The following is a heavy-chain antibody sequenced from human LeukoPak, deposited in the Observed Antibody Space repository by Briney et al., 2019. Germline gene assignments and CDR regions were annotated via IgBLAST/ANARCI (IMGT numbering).Heavy chain of an antibody. J-gene: IGHJ4*02. CDR2: ISSSSSTI. D-gene: IGHD5-24*01. V-gene: IGHV3-48*01. CDR3: ARGLQYRGLGNYFDY. CDR1: GFTFSSYS. Sequence: GGSLRLSCAASGFTFSSYSMNWVRQAPGKGLEWVSYISSSSSTIYYADSVRGRFTISRDNAKNSLYLQMNSLRAEDTAVYYCARGLQYRGLGNYFDYWGQGTLVTVSS.